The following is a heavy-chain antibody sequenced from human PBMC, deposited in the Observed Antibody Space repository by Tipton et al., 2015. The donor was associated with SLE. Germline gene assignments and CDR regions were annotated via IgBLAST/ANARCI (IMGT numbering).Heavy chain of an antibody. CDR1: GYSISSGFY. Sequence: TLSLTCTVSGYSISSGFYWGWIRQPPGKGLEWIGNIYHSGSTFYNPSLKSRVTISGDTSKNQFFLRLNSVTTADTAVYYCARVNYGDYFDFWGQGTLVTVSS. D-gene: IGHD4-17*01. V-gene: IGHV4-38-2*02. CDR3: ARVNYGDYFDF. J-gene: IGHJ4*02. CDR2: IYHSGST.